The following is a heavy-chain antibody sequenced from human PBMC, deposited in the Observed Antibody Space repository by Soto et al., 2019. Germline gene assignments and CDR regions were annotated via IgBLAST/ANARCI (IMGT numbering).Heavy chain of an antibody. CDR2: IYYSGST. Sequence: PSETLSLTSTVSGGSISSYDWSWIRQPPGKGLEWIGYIYYSGSTNYNPSLKSRVTISVDTSKNQFSLKLSSVTAADTAVYYCARVDMRTYGDYDHDAFDIWGQGTMVTVSS. D-gene: IGHD4-17*01. CDR3: ARVDMRTYGDYDHDAFDI. J-gene: IGHJ3*02. CDR1: GGSISSYD. V-gene: IGHV4-59*01.